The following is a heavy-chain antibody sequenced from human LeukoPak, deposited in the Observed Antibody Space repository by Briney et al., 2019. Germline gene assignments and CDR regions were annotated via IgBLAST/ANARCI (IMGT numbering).Heavy chain of an antibody. Sequence: GGSLRLSCVASGFAFSKYAMHWVRQAPGKGLEWVGVVSYDGSNKFYADFVKGRFAISKDNSKNTLSLQMNGLRPEDTAMYYCAGDSARTIFGVISTWGQGTLVTVSS. CDR2: VSYDGSNK. D-gene: IGHD3-3*01. CDR1: GFAFSKYA. J-gene: IGHJ4*02. CDR3: AGDSARTIFGVIST. V-gene: IGHV3-30*09.